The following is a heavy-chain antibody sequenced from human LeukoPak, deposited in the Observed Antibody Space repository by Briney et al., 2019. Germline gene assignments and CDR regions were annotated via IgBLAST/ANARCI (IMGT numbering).Heavy chain of an antibody. CDR1: GFMFSDYG. CDR2: IWYDGSNI. D-gene: IGHD3-10*01. CDR3: AKEGDRGEALYYYYMDV. Sequence: PGGSLRLSCAASGFMFSDYGMHWVRQAPGKGMEWVAAIWYDGSNIFYADSVKGRFTISRDNSKNALYLQMNSLRAEDTADYYCAKEGDRGEALYYYYMDVWCNGTTVTVSS. J-gene: IGHJ6*03. V-gene: IGHV3-33*06.